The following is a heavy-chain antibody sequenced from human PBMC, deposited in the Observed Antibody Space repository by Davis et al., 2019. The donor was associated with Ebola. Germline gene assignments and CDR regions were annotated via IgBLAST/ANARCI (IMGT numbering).Heavy chain of an antibody. CDR2: ISSSGSTI. V-gene: IGHV3-11*01. CDR3: ARDVAANDRGLLWFREYSMDV. CDR1: GFTFSAYY. J-gene: IGHJ6*03. D-gene: IGHD3-10*01. Sequence: GGSLRLSCAASGFTFSAYYMSWIRQAPGKGLEWVSYISSSGSTIYYADSVKGRFTISRDNAKNSLYLQMNSLRAEDTAVYYCARDVAANDRGLLWFREYSMDVWGQGTTVTVSS.